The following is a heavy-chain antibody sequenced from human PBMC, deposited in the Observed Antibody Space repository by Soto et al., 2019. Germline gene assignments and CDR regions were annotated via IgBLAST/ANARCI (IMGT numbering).Heavy chain of an antibody. D-gene: IGHD1-1*01. V-gene: IGHV3-23*01. CDR3: AKHLADRYHFDY. CDR2: ISGTGGST. Sequence: PGGSLILSCASSGFTFSSYIMNWVRQAPGKGLEWVSAISGTGGSTYYADSAKGRFTISRDNSKNTLYLQMNSLRAEDTAVYYCAKHLADRYHFDYWGLGTLVTVSS. J-gene: IGHJ4*02. CDR1: GFTFSSYI.